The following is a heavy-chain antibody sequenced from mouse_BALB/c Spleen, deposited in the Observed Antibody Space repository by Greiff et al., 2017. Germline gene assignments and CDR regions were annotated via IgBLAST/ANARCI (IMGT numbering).Heavy chain of an antibody. J-gene: IGHJ4*01. CDR2: IDPANGNT. CDR1: GFNIKDTY. Sequence: VQLKQSGAELVKPGASVKLSCTASGFNIKDTYMHWVKQRPEQGLEWIGRIDPANGNTKYDPKFQGKATITADTSSNTAYLQLSSLTSEDTAVYYCATLYGSTAMDYWGQGTSVTVSS. CDR3: ATLYGSTAMDY. V-gene: IGHV14-3*02. D-gene: IGHD1-1*01.